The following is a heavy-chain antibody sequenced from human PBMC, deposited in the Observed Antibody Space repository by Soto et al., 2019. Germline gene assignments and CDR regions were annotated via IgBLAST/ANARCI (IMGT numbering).Heavy chain of an antibody. Sequence: QLQLQESGPGLVKPSETLSLTCTVSGGSISSSSYYWGWIRQPPGKGLEWIGSIYYSGSTYYNPSVKSRVTISVDTSKNQFSLKLSSVTAADTAVYYCARHIAMAAAGTLRWFDPWGQGTLVTVSS. CDR2: IYYSGST. CDR3: ARHIAMAAAGTLRWFDP. D-gene: IGHD6-13*01. J-gene: IGHJ5*02. V-gene: IGHV4-39*01. CDR1: GGSISSSSYY.